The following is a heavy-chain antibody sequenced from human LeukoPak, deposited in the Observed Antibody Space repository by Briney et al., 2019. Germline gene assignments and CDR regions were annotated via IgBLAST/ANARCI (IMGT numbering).Heavy chain of an antibody. D-gene: IGHD2-21*02. CDR1: GFTFSSYS. J-gene: IGHJ4*02. V-gene: IGHV3-23*01. CDR3: ARNCGGDCF. CDR2: INGSGGST. Sequence: GPLILSCAAAGFTFSSYSIRWVRPAPGEGVGWGSAINGSGGSTYYAASVKGRFTISRDNSKNTLYLQMNSLRAEDTAVYYCARNCGGDCFWGQGTLVTVSS.